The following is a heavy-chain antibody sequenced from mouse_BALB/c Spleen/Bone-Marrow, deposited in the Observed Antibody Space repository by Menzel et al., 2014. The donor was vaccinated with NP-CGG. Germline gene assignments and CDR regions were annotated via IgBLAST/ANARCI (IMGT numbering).Heavy chain of an antibody. Sequence: EVKLVESGGGLVHPGGSLKLSCVASGFTFSSYGMSWVRQTPDKRLELVATVNNNGGSTYYPDSVKGQFTISRDNAKNTLYLQMSSLKSEDTAMYYCARVYGWYFDVWGAGTTVTVSS. D-gene: IGHD1-1*01. CDR3: ARVYGWYFDV. CDR2: VNNNGGST. CDR1: GFTFSSYG. J-gene: IGHJ1*01. V-gene: IGHV5-6-3*01.